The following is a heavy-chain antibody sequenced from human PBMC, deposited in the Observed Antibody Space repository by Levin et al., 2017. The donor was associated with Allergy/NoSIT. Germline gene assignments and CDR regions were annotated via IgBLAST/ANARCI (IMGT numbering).Heavy chain of an antibody. CDR3: ARDRKWFGDPGVWFDP. V-gene: IGHV4-30-4*01. CDR2: IYYSGST. D-gene: IGHD3-10*01. CDR1: GGSISSGDYY. Sequence: SETLSLTCTVSGGSISSGDYYWSWIRQPPGKGLEWIGYIYYSGSTYYNPSLKSRVTISVDTSKNQFSLKLSSVTAADTAVYYCARDRKWFGDPGVWFDPWGQGTLVTVSS. J-gene: IGHJ5*02.